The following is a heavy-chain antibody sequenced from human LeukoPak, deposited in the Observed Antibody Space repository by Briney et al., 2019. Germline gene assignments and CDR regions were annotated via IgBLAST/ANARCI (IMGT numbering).Heavy chain of an antibody. CDR2: IYTSGST. D-gene: IGHD1-26*01. J-gene: IGHJ4*02. CDR1: GGSISSYY. CDR3: ARSRVGATILHFDY. V-gene: IGHV4-4*07. Sequence: PSETLSLTCAVSGGSISSYYWSWIRQPAGKGLEWIGRIYTSGSTNYNPSLKSRVTMSVDTSKNQFSLKLSSVTAADTALFYCARSRVGATILHFDYWGQGTLVTVSS.